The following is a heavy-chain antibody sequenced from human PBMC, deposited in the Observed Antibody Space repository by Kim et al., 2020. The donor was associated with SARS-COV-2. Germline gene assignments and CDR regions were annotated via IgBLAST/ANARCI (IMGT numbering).Heavy chain of an antibody. CDR2: INPNSGGT. CDR1: GYTFTGYY. CDR3: ARDDDDYDFWSGYVSPDYYYYGMDV. J-gene: IGHJ6*02. V-gene: IGHV1-2*02. Sequence: ASVKVSCKASGYTFTGYYMHWVRQAPGQGLEWMGWINPNSGGTNYAQKFQGRVTMTRDTSISTAYMELSRLRSDDTAVYYCARDDDDYDFWSGYVSPDYYYYGMDVWGQGTTVTVSS. D-gene: IGHD3-3*01.